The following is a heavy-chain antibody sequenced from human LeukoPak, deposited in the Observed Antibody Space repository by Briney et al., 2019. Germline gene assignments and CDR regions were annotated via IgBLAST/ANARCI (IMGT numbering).Heavy chain of an antibody. CDR3: ARLRDGYNPDY. D-gene: IGHD5-24*01. CDR1: GFSFTSYW. CDR2: IYPGDSDT. Sequence: GESLKISCKSYGFSFTSYWIGWVRQMPGKGLEWMGIIYPGDSDTRYSPSFQGQVTISADKSITTAYLQWSSLKASDTAMYYCARLRDGYNPDYWGQGTLVTVSS. J-gene: IGHJ4*02. V-gene: IGHV5-51*01.